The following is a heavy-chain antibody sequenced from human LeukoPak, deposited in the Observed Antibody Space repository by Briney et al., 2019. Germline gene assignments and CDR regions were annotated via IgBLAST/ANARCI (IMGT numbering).Heavy chain of an antibody. CDR2: ISGSGGST. CDR3: AKALSSSFYYFDL. V-gene: IGHV3-23*01. J-gene: IGHJ2*01. CDR1: GFTYSIYA. D-gene: IGHD3-16*02. Sequence: PGGSLRLSCAASGFTYSIYAMMCARESRGKGLEWVSAISGSGGSTYYEDSVKGRFTISRDNSKNTLYLQMNSLRGEDTAVYYCAKALSSSFYYFDLGGRGTLVTVSS.